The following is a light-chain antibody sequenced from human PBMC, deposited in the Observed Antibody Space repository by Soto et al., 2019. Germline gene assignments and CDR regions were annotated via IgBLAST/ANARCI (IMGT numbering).Light chain of an antibody. CDR2: GAS. CDR1: QSVSNN. V-gene: IGKV3D-15*01. Sequence: EIVLTQSPATLSSFPGDRVTLSCRASQSVSNNYLAWYQQKPGQAPRLLIYGASNRATGIPDRFSGSGSGTEFTLTISSLQSEDFAVYYCQHYHGWPITFGQGTRLEI. J-gene: IGKJ5*01. CDR3: QHYHGWPIT.